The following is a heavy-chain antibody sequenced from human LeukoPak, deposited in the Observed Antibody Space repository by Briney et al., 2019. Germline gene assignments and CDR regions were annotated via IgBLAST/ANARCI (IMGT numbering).Heavy chain of an antibody. D-gene: IGHD3-9*01. CDR3: ARSPTYYDILTGYSIGDY. CDR2: ISAYNGNT. V-gene: IGHV1-18*01. J-gene: IGHJ4*02. CDR1: GYTFTSSG. Sequence: ASVKVSCKASGYTFTSSGISWVRQAPGQGLEWMGWISAYNGNTNYAQKLQGRVTMTTDTSTSTAYMELRSLRSDDTAVYYCARSPTYYDILTGYSIGDYWGQGTLVTVSS.